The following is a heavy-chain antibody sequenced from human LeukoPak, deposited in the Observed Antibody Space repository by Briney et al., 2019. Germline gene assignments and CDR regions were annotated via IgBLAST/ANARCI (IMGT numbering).Heavy chain of an antibody. CDR2: IKQDGSEE. J-gene: IGHJ3*02. V-gene: IGHV3-7*01. CDR1: GFTFSSYW. Sequence: GGSLRLSCAASGFTFSSYWMSWVCQAPGKGLEWVANIKQDGSEEYYVDSVKGRFTISRDNAKNSLYLQMNSLRAEDTAVYYCARWARDERDAFDIWGQGTMVTVSS. CDR3: ARWARDERDAFDI.